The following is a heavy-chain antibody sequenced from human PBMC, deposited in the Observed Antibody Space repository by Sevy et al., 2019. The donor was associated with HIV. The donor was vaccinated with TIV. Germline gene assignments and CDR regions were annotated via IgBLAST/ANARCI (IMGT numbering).Heavy chain of an antibody. CDR3: ATLGGFGTLVFGY. V-gene: IGHV1-24*01. CDR1: GYTLTELS. D-gene: IGHD3-10*01. J-gene: IGHJ4*02. CDR2: FDPEHGET. Sequence: ASVKVSCKVSGYTLTELSMHWVRQAPGKGLEWLGGFDPEHGETIYAQKFQGRVTMTEDTSTDTAYMELSSLRSEDTAVYYCATLGGFGTLVFGYWGQGTLVTVSS.